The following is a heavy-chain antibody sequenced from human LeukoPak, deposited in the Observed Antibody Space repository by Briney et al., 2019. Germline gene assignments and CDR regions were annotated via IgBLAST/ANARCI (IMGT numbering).Heavy chain of an antibody. CDR2: ISGSGGNT. CDR1: GFTFNNYA. J-gene: IGHJ4*02. D-gene: IGHD6-13*01. V-gene: IGHV3-23*01. CDR3: AKDLGSSWSLGYFDY. Sequence: GGSLRLSCAASGFTFNNYAMSWVRQAPGKGLEWVSAISGSGGNTHYADSVKGRFTISRDNSKDTLYLQMNGLRAEDTAVYYCAKDLGSSWSLGYFDYWGQGTLVTVSS.